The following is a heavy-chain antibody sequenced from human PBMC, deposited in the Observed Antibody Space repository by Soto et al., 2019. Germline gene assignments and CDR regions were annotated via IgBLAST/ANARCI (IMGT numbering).Heavy chain of an antibody. CDR3: AGTYCSGGSCYGYYYYYYGMDV. CDR1: GGSISSSSYY. V-gene: IGHV4-39*01. J-gene: IGHJ6*02. CDR2: IYYSGST. Sequence: SETLSLTCTVSGGSISSSSYYWGWIRQPPGKGLEWIGSIYYSGSTYYNPSLKSRVTISVDTSKNQFSLKLSSVTAADTAVYYCAGTYCSGGSCYGYYYYYYGMDVWGQGTTVTVSS. D-gene: IGHD2-15*01.